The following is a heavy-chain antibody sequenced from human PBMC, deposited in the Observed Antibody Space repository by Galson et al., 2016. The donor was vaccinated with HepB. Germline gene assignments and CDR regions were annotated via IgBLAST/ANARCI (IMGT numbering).Heavy chain of an antibody. CDR2: TWYDGRRK. CDR1: GFTFSNYG. CDR3: ARGDYGDYRFFDY. D-gene: IGHD4-17*01. J-gene: IGHJ4*02. V-gene: IGHV3-33*01. Sequence: SLRLSCAASGFTFSNYGMHWVRQAPGKGLEWVAVTWYDGRRKYYAESVKGRFTVSGDKSMDTLYLQMNSLRADDTAVYYCARGDYGDYRFFDYWGQGTLVTVSS.